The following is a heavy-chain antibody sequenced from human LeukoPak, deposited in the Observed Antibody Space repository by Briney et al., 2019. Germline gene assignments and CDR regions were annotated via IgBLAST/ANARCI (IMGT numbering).Heavy chain of an antibody. CDR2: IYHSGST. D-gene: IGHD3-9*01. CDR1: GGSISSSNW. V-gene: IGHV4-4*02. J-gene: IGHJ4*02. CDR3: ARAYYDILTGYYAFDY. Sequence: SETLSLTCAVSGGSISSSNWWSWVRQPPGKGLEWIGEIYHSGSTNYNPSLKSRVTISVDKSKNQFSLKPSSVTAADTAVYYCARAYYDILTGYYAFDYWGQGTLVTVSS.